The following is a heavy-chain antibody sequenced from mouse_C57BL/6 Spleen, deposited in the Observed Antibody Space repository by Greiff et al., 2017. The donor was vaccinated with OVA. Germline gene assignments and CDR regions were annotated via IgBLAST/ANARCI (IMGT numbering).Heavy chain of an antibody. J-gene: IGHJ2*01. CDR3: ARDQTAQARLDY. D-gene: IGHD3-2*02. CDR1: GYTFTSYW. CDR2: IDPSDSYT. V-gene: IGHV1-59*01. Sequence: QVQLQQPGAELVRPGTSVKLSCKASGYTFTSYWMHWVKQRPGQGLEWIGVIDPSDSYTNYNQKFKGKATLTVDTSSSTAYMQLSSLTSEDSAVYYCARDQTAQARLDYWGQGTTLTVSS.